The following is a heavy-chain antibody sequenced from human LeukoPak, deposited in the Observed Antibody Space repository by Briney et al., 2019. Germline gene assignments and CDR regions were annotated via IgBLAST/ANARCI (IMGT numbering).Heavy chain of an antibody. J-gene: IGHJ4*02. CDR1: GFTVRTKY. D-gene: IGHD5-12*01. CDR3: ASGDKLRRLDF. CDR2: IYSSRST. Sequence: PGGSLRLSCAASGFTVRTKYMTWVRQAPGRRLEWVAEIYSSRSTYYADSVKGRFTISGDNSNKTLYLQKHCLRVEDTAVYYCASGDKLRRLDFWGQGTLVTVSS. V-gene: IGHV3-53*01.